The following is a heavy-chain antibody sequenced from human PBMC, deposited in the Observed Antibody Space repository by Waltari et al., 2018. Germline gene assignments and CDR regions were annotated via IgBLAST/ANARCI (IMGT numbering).Heavy chain of an antibody. CDR1: GYNFSNNV. CDR3: AKLGFSGSSSTF. V-gene: IGHV3-23*04. J-gene: IGHJ4*02. Sequence: EVQLVVSGGGFVQPGGCLGLSCAAYGYNFSNNVVSWVRQAPGKGLEWVSSISGGGGTTYYADSVKGRFTISRDNSKNTLYLRMNTLRPEDTALYYCAKLGFSGSSSTFWGQGTLVTVSS. D-gene: IGHD2-2*01. CDR2: ISGGGGTT.